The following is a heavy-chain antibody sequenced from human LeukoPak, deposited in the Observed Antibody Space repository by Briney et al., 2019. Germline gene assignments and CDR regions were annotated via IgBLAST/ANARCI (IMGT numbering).Heavy chain of an antibody. D-gene: IGHD4-17*01. V-gene: IGHV4-31*03. J-gene: IGHJ4*02. CDR3: ARDRTVTKFDY. CDR1: GGSISSGGYY. Sequence: SETLSLTCTVSGGSISSGGYYWSWIRQHPGKGLEWIGYIYYSGSTYYNPSLKSRVTISVDTSKNQFSLKLSSVTAADTAVYYCARDRTVTKFDYWGQGTLVTVSS. CDR2: IYYSGST.